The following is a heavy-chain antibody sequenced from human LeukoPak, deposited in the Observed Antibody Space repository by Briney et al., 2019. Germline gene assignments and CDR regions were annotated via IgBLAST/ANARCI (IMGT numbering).Heavy chain of an antibody. V-gene: IGHV3-23*01. CDR3: ATSWAGIAANDF. J-gene: IGHJ4*02. D-gene: IGHD2-15*01. Sequence: GGSLRLSCAGSGFTFSDYAITWDRKTPGKGLEWVSVISGSGGSSLYADSVKGRFTISRDHSKNTVYLQMSSLRADDTAVYYCATSWAGIAANDFWGQGTLVTVSS. CDR2: ISGSGGSS. CDR1: GFTFSDYA.